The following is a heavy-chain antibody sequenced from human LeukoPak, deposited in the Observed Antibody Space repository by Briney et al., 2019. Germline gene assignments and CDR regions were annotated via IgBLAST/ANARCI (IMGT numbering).Heavy chain of an antibody. Sequence: SETLSLTCTVSGGSVSSYYWSWIRQPPGKGLEWIGYIYYSGSTNYNPSLKSRVTISVDTSKNQFSLKLSSVTAADTAVYYCARDLTGITGTTSTYYFDYWGQGTLVTVSS. J-gene: IGHJ4*02. V-gene: IGHV4-59*02. D-gene: IGHD1-20*01. CDR2: IYYSGST. CDR3: ARDLTGITGTTSTYYFDY. CDR1: GGSVSSYY.